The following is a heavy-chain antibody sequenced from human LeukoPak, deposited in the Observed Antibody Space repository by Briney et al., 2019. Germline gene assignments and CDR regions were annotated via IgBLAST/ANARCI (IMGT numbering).Heavy chain of an antibody. D-gene: IGHD3-10*01. V-gene: IGHV4-59*08. CDR1: GGSISGYY. Sequence: SETLSLTCTVSGGSISGYYWSWIRQPPGKGLEWIGFIHYSGSTNYNPSLKSRITISVDTSKNQFSLKLSFVTAADTAVYYCARHGGSGTYPLDYWGQGTLVTVSS. CDR2: IHYSGST. J-gene: IGHJ4*02. CDR3: ARHGGSGTYPLDY.